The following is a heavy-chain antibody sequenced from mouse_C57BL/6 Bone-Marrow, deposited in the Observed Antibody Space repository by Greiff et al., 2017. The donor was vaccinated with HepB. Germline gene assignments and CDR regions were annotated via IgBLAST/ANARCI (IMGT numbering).Heavy chain of an antibody. D-gene: IGHD1-1*01. Sequence: QVQLQQPGTELVKPGASVKLSCKASGYTFTSYWMHWVKQRPGQGLEWIGNINPSNGGTNYNEKFKSKATLTVDKSSSTDYMQLSSLTSEDSAVYYCARGPYDYGSSYPYWYFDVWGKGTTVTVSS. V-gene: IGHV1-53*01. CDR3: ARGPYDYGSSYPYWYFDV. J-gene: IGHJ1*03. CDR2: INPSNGGT. CDR1: GYTFTSYW.